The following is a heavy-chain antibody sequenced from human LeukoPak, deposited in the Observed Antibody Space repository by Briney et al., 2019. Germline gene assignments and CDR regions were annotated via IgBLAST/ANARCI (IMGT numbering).Heavy chain of an antibody. CDR3: ARDQGYYDILTTYYYYGMDV. CDR1: GGTFSSYA. Sequence: SVKVSCKASGGTFSSYAISWVRQAPGQGLEWMGGIIPIFGTANYAQKFQGRVTITADESTSTACMELSSLRSEDTAVYYCARDQGYYDILTTYYYYGMDVWGKGTTVTVSS. V-gene: IGHV1-69*01. D-gene: IGHD3-9*01. J-gene: IGHJ6*04. CDR2: IIPIFGTA.